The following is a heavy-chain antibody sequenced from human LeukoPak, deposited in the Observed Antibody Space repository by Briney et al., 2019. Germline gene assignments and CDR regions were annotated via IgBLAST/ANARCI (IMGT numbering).Heavy chain of an antibody. V-gene: IGHV4-39*01. CDR1: GGSIGTNTYY. Sequence: SETLSLTCTVSGGSIGTNTYYWGWIRQPPGKGLEWIGSIYYSGRTYYNPSLKSRVTISVDTSKNQFSLNLTSVTAADTAVYYCARGRFFSRYFDNWGQGTLVTVSS. CDR2: IYYSGRT. CDR3: ARGRFFSRYFDN. D-gene: IGHD2/OR15-2a*01. J-gene: IGHJ4*02.